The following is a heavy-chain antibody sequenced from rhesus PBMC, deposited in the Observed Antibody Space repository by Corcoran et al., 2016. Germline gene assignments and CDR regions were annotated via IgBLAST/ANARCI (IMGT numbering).Heavy chain of an antibody. CDR1: GGSISSNY. V-gene: IGHV4-173*01. Sequence: QLQLQESGPGLVKPSETLSLTCAVSGGSISSNYWSWIRQPLGKGLEWIGRSAGIGRITTNNPTLRSRVTISTDTSKNQFSLKLSSGTAADTAVYYCAREAYWGDRLDVWGRGVLVTVSS. CDR3: AREAYWGDRLDV. CDR2: SAGIGRIT. J-gene: IGHJ5-2*02. D-gene: IGHD3-34*01.